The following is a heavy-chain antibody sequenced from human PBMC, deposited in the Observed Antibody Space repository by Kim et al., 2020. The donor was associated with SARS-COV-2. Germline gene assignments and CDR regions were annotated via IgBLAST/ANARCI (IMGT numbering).Heavy chain of an antibody. CDR3: ASNYGSGEY. V-gene: IGHV1-46*01. Sequence: GSKGDEPKFQGRVTMTRDTSTSTVYMELSSLRSEDTAVYYCASNYGSGEYWGQGTLVTVSS. CDR2: GSK. J-gene: IGHJ4*02. D-gene: IGHD3-10*01.